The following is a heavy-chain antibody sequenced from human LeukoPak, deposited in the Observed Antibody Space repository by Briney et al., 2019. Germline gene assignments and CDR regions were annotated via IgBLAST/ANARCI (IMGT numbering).Heavy chain of an antibody. V-gene: IGHV4-39*07. D-gene: IGHD3-10*01. CDR1: GGSISSSSYY. J-gene: IGHJ4*02. CDR2: IYYSGST. Sequence: SETLSLTCTVSGGSISSSSYYWGWIRQPPGKGLEWIGSIYYSGSTYYNPSLKSRVTISVDTSKNQFSLKLSSVTAADTAVYYCATSSRTYGSGSYSRFDYWGQGTLVTVSS. CDR3: ATSSRTYGSGSYSRFDY.